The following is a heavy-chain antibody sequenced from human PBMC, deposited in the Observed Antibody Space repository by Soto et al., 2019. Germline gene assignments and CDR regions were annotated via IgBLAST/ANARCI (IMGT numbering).Heavy chain of an antibody. J-gene: IGHJ4*02. CDR1: GDSLKSNSYS. D-gene: IGHD3-22*01. V-gene: IGHV4-61*01. Sequence: SETLSLTCTVSGDSLKSNSYSWTWIRQSPGKGLQWIGSVSYTGSTNYNPSLEGRVTMSIDTSKHRFSLRLSSVTAADTAVYYCARGDHDWGDDYGGYSYLHYFDFWGQGTTVTVSS. CDR2: VSYTGST. CDR3: ARGDHDWGDDYGGYSYLHYFDF.